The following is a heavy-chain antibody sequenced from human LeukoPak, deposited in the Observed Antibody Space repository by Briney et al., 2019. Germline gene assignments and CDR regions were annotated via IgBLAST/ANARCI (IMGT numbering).Heavy chain of an antibody. J-gene: IGHJ4*02. CDR2: IYYSGST. D-gene: IGHD6-19*01. Sequence: SETLSLTCTVSGGSISSHYWSWIRQPPGKGLEWIGYIYYSGSTNYNPSLKSRVTISVDTSKNQFSLKLSSVTAADTAVYYCARRGSGWNRWGQGTLVTVSS. V-gene: IGHV4-59*11. CDR3: ARRGSGWNR. CDR1: GGSISSHY.